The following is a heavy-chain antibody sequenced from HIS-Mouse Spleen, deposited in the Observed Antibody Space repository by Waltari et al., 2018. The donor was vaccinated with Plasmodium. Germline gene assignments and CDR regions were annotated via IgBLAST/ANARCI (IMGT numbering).Heavy chain of an antibody. Sequence: QVQLVQSGAEVKTPGASVKFSCKASGYTFTGYYLHWVRQAPGQGLEWMGWINPNSGDTSISTAYMELSRLRSDDTAVYYCARDGPGETSFDYWGQGTLVTVSS. D-gene: IGHD3-16*01. CDR1: GYTFTGYY. CDR2: INPNSG. CDR3: ARDGPGETSFDY. V-gene: IGHV1-2*02. J-gene: IGHJ4*02.